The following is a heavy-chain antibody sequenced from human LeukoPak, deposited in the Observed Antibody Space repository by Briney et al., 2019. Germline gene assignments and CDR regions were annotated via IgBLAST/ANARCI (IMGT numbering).Heavy chain of an antibody. CDR3: RTDRYGDYGDYIDY. V-gene: IGHV1-2*02. J-gene: IGHJ4*02. CDR1: GYTFTGYY. D-gene: IGHD4-17*01. Sequence: ASVKVSCKASGYTFTGYYMHWVRQAPGQGLEWMGWINPNSGSTNYAQKLQGRVTMTRDTSISTAYMELSRLRSDDTAVYYCRTDRYGDYGDYIDYWGQGTLVTVSS. CDR2: INPNSGST.